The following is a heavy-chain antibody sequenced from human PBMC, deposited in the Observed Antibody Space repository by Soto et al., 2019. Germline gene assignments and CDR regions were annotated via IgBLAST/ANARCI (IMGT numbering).Heavy chain of an antibody. J-gene: IGHJ5*02. CDR2: ISASGGGT. Sequence: PGGSLRLSCAASGFTFSRYAMSWVRQAPGKGLEWVSAISASGGGTYYADSVKGRFTISRDNSKNTLYLQVNSLRAEDTAVYYCAKDGDASGSYYPYNWFDPSGQGTLVTVSS. CDR3: AKDGDASGSYYPYNWFDP. CDR1: GFTFSRYA. V-gene: IGHV3-23*01. D-gene: IGHD3-10*01.